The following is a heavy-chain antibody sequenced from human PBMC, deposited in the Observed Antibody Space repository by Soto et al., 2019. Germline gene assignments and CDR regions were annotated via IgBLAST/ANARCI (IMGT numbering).Heavy chain of an antibody. D-gene: IGHD2-21*01. CDR2: IWYDGSNK. CDR1: GFTFSSYG. CDR3: AGGGVIYITRPGEVYGMDV. Sequence: GGSLRLSCAASGFTFSSYGMHWVRQAPGKGLEWVAVIWYDGSNKYYADSVKGRFTISRDNSKNTLYLQMNSLRAEDTAVYYCAGGGVIYITRPGEVYGMDVWGQGTTVTVSS. J-gene: IGHJ6*02. V-gene: IGHV3-33*01.